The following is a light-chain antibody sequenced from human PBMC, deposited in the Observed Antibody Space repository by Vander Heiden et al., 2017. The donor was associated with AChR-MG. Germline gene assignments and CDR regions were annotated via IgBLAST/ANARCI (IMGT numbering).Light chain of an antibody. J-gene: IGLJ2*01. CDR2: GKS. CDR1: SLRTHY. V-gene: IGLV3-19*01. Sequence: SSYLTQDPAVSVALGQTFTITCQGDSLRTHYAAWYRQKPGQAPVLLIHGKSNRPSGIPDRFSGSSSGNTASLTITRAQAEDEADYYCNSRDTNVNPLHVVFGGGTKLTVL. CDR3: NSRDTNVNPLHVV.